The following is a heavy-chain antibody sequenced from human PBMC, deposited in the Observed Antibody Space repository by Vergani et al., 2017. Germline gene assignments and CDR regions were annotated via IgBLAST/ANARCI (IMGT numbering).Heavy chain of an antibody. D-gene: IGHD2-2*03. Sequence: QVQLQESGPGLVKPSQTLSLTCTVSGGSINSHNYYWSWIRQPAGKGLEWIGRIHTSGSTNYNPSLKSRVTISVDTSKNQFSLKLSSVTAADTAVYYCASGYCSSTSCYAPYYYYGMDVWGQGTTVTVSS. CDR3: ASGYCSSTSCYAPYYYYGMDV. CDR1: GGSINSHNYY. CDR2: IHTSGST. J-gene: IGHJ6*02. V-gene: IGHV4-61*02.